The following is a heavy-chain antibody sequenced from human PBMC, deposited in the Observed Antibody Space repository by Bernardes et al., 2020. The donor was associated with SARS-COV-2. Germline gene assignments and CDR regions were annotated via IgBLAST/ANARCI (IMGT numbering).Heavy chain of an antibody. D-gene: IGHD3-9*01. J-gene: IGHJ5*02. CDR1: GGSISSYY. V-gene: IGHV4-59*01. Sequence: SETLSLTCTVSGGSISSYYWSWIRQPPGKGLEWIGYIYYSGSTNYNPSLKSRVTISVDTSKNQFSLKLSSVTAADTAVYYCARGGGNELRYFDWFDPWGQGTLVTVSS. CDR2: IYYSGST. CDR3: ARGGGNELRYFDWFDP.